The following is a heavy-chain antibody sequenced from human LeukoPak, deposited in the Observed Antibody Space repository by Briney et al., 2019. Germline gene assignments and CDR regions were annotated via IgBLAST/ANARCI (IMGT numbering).Heavy chain of an antibody. D-gene: IGHD3-3*01. J-gene: IGHJ3*02. CDR1: GGSISSGSYY. Sequence: SQTLSLTCTVSGGSISSGSYYWSWIRQPAGKGLEWIERIYTSGSTNYNPSLKSRVTISVDTSKNQFSLKLSSVTAADTAVYYCAGGITIFGVAHDAFDIWGQGTMVTVSS. CDR3: AGGITIFGVAHDAFDI. CDR2: IYTSGST. V-gene: IGHV4-61*02.